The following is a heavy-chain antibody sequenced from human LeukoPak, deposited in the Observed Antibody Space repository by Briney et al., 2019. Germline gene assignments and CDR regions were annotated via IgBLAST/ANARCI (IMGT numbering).Heavy chain of an antibody. D-gene: IGHD6-19*01. CDR3: ERTGEDIYASGWWQFNYFDF. CDR2: VSNDGTKL. Sequence: GGSLRLFCAASGFTFSRFAMHWVRQAPGKGLEWVAVVSNDGTKLFYADSVKGRFTISRDNFRNTLFLQMNNVRPEETDVYYCERTGEDIYASGWWQFNYFDFWCQGPLIPVSS. CDR1: GFTFSRFA. V-gene: IGHV3-30*04. J-gene: IGHJ4*02.